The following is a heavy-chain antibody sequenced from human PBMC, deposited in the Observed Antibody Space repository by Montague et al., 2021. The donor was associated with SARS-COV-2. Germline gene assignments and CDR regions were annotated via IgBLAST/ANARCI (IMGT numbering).Heavy chain of an antibody. Sequence: SETLSLTCAVSGGSISSHYWSFIRQPPGKGLEWIAYINYSGGTYXKPSLKSRVTISVDTSKNHFSLQLRSVTPADTAVYFCARATSVRGAVNWFDPWGQGTLVTVSS. CDR2: INYSGGT. CDR3: ARATSVRGAVNWFDP. CDR1: GGSISSHY. V-gene: IGHV4-59*11. D-gene: IGHD3-10*01. J-gene: IGHJ5*02.